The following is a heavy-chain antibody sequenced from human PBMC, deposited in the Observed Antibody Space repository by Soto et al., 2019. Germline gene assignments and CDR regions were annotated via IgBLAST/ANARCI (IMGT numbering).Heavy chain of an antibody. CDR2: INAGNGNT. Sequence: ASVKVSCKASGYTFTSYAMHWVRQAPGQRLEWLGWINAGNGNTNYSLKFQGRVTITRDTSASTAYMELSSLRSEDTAVYYCARGNYDILTGYYQPKYYFDYWGQGTLVTVSS. CDR3: ARGNYDILTGYYQPKYYFDY. J-gene: IGHJ4*02. D-gene: IGHD3-9*01. V-gene: IGHV1-3*01. CDR1: GYTFTSYA.